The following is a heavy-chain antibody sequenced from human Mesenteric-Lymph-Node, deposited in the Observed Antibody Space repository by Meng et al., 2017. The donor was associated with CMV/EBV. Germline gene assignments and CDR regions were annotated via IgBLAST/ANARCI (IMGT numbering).Heavy chain of an antibody. D-gene: IGHD3-3*01. Sequence: SSVKVSCKASGGTFSSYAISWVRQAPGQGLEWMGGIIPILGIANYAQKFQGRVTITADKSTSTAYMELSSLRSEDTAVYYCARETEYYDFWSGYSRVWDYWGQGTLVTVSS. CDR1: GGTFSSYA. V-gene: IGHV1-69*10. CDR2: IIPILGIA. J-gene: IGHJ4*02. CDR3: ARETEYYDFWSGYSRVWDY.